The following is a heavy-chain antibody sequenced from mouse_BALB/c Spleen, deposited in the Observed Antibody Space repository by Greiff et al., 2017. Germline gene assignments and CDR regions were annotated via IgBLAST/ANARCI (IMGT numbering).Heavy chain of an antibody. Sequence: EVMLVESGGCLLKPGGSLKLSCAVSGLAFSSYVMSWVRQTPEKGLEWVAYISSGGGSTYYPDTVKGRFTISRDNANNTLYLQMISLKSEDTAMYYCARHRETGDFDYWGQGTAVTGAS. J-gene: IGHJ2*01. CDR3: ARHRETGDFDY. V-gene: IGHV5-12-1*01. D-gene: IGHD3-3*01. CDR1: GLAFSSYV. CDR2: ISSGGGST.